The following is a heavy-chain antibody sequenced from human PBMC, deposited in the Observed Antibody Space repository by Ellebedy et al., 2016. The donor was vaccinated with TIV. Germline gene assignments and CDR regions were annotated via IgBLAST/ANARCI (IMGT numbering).Heavy chain of an antibody. D-gene: IGHD1-26*01. CDR3: ARDLVGSHYNH. CDR1: GFTFSSYA. CDR2: IIGSGDST. V-gene: IGHV3-23*01. J-gene: IGHJ4*02. Sequence: GGSLRLSXAASGFTFSSYAMTWVRQAPGKGLEWVSVIIGSGDSTYYADSVKGRFTISRDNSKNTLYLQINSLRTNDTAVYFCARDLVGSHYNHWGQGALVIVSS.